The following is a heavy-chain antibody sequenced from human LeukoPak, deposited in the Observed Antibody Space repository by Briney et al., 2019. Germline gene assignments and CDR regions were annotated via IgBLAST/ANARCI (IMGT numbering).Heavy chain of an antibody. CDR2: IYYGGST. Sequence: SETLSLTCTVSGGSISSYYWSWIRQPPGKGLEWIGYIYYGGSTNYIPSLKSRVTISVDTSKNQFSLRLSSVTAADTALYYCARDCSSSSCYDYWGQGTLVTVSS. V-gene: IGHV4-59*01. CDR3: ARDCSSSSCYDY. J-gene: IGHJ4*02. D-gene: IGHD2-2*01. CDR1: GGSISSYY.